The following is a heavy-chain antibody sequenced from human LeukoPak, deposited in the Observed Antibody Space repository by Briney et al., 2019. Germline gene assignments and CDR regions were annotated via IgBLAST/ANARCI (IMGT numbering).Heavy chain of an antibody. CDR1: GFTFSSYA. CDR3: ARDRGGSYSGYYYGMDV. J-gene: IGHJ6*02. CDR2: ISYDGSNK. V-gene: IGHV3-30-3*01. Sequence: GGSLRLSCAASGFTFSSYAMRWVRQAQGDGLEWEAVISYDGSNKYYADSVKGRFTISRDNSKNTLYLQMNSLRAEDTAVYYCARDRGGSYSGYYYGMDVWGQGTTVTVSS. D-gene: IGHD1-26*01.